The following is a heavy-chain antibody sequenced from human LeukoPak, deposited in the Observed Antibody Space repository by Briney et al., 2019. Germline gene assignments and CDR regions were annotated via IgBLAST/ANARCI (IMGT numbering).Heavy chain of an antibody. CDR2: IYPGDSDT. V-gene: IGHV5-51*01. CDR1: GYSFTSYW. D-gene: IGHD6-13*01. CDR3: ARLEYSSSWSGGPSFDY. J-gene: IGHJ4*02. Sequence: GESLKISCKGSGYSFTSYWIGWVRQMPGKGLEWMGIIYPGDSDTRYSPSFQGQVTISADKSISTAYLQWSSLKASDTAMYYCARLEYSSSWSGGPSFDYWGQGTLVTVSS.